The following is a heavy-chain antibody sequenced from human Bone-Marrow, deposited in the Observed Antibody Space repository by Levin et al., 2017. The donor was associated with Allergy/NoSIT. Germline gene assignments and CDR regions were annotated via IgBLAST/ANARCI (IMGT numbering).Heavy chain of an antibody. Sequence: SQTLSLTCTVSGDSISNFYWSWIRQPAGKGLEWIGRVYSSGSSNYSPSLKSRVTMSVDTSKNQLSLRLTSVTAADTAVYYCARLRRTYYDRFGYSYYFDYWGQGALVTVSS. V-gene: IGHV4-4*07. J-gene: IGHJ4*02. CDR1: GDSISNFY. D-gene: IGHD3-22*01. CDR3: ARLRRTYYDRFGYSYYFDY. CDR2: VYSSGSS.